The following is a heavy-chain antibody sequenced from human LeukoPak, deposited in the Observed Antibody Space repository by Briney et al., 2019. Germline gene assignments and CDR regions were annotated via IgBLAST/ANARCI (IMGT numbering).Heavy chain of an antibody. J-gene: IGHJ6*02. D-gene: IGHD2-15*01. Sequence: SETLSLTCAVYGGSFSGYYWSWIRQPPGKGLEWIGEINHSGSTNYNPSLKSRVTISVDTSKNQFSLKLSSVTAADTAVYYCARGPTRYCSGGSCYSGNYYYCYYGMDVWGQGTTVTVSS. CDR1: GGSFSGYY. V-gene: IGHV4-34*01. CDR2: INHSGST. CDR3: ARGPTRYCSGGSCYSGNYYYCYYGMDV.